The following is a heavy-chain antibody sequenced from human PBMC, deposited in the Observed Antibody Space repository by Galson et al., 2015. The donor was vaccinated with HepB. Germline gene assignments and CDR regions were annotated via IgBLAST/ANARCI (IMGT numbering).Heavy chain of an antibody. CDR2: ISGSGDFI. J-gene: IGHJ4*02. Sequence: SLRLSCAASGFTFSNYGVSWVRQAPGKGLEWVAGISGSGDFIYYADFVKGRFTISRDNSKSTLYLQMNSLRAEDTAVYYCATYGGRIVVVITGSWGQGTLVTVSS. D-gene: IGHD3-22*01. CDR1: GFTFSNYG. V-gene: IGHV3-23*01. CDR3: ATYGGRIVVVITGS.